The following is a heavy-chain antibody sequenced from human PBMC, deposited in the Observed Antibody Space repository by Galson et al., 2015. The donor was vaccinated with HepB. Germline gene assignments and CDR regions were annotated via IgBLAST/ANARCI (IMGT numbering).Heavy chain of an antibody. J-gene: IGHJ3*02. CDR2: ISGSGGST. D-gene: IGHD3-16*02. CDR1: GFTFSSYA. CDR3: AKLPWGLGELSFDAFDI. Sequence: SLRLSCAASGFTFSSYAMSWVRQAPGKGLEWVSAISGSGGSTYYADSVKGRFTISRDNSKNTLYLQVNSLRAEDTAVYYCAKLPWGLGELSFDAFDIWGQGTMVTVSS. V-gene: IGHV3-23*01.